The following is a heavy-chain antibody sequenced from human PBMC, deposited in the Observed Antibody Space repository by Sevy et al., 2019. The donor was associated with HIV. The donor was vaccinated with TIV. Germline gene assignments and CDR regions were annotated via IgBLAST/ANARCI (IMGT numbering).Heavy chain of an antibody. D-gene: IGHD2-2*01. CDR3: ASEPQSGLARYCSSTSCYGLLHGYYYGMDV. J-gene: IGHJ6*02. CDR2: ISSSSSYI. CDR1: GFTFSSYS. Sequence: GGSLRLSCAASGFTFSSYSMNWVRQAPGKGLEWVSSISSSSSYIYYADSVKGRFTISRDNAKNSLYLQMNSLRAEDTAVYYCASEPQSGLARYCSSTSCYGLLHGYYYGMDVWGQGTTVTVSS. V-gene: IGHV3-21*01.